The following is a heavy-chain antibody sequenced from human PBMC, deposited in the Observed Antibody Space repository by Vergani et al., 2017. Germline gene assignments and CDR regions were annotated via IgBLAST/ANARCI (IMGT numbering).Heavy chain of an antibody. CDR3: ATKSGDTPGCQIGYFRD. Sequence: QVHLVESGGGVVQPGRSLRLSCVVSGFTSSYYGMHWVRQAPGKGLEWGAVISYDGTQKYYADSVKGRFTISRDNSKSTLYLQMNSLRNEDTAVYYCATKSGDTPGCQIGYFRDWGQGTLVTVSS. CDR1: GFTSSYYG. V-gene: IGHV3-30*03. CDR2: ISYDGTQK. J-gene: IGHJ1*01. D-gene: IGHD2-21*01.